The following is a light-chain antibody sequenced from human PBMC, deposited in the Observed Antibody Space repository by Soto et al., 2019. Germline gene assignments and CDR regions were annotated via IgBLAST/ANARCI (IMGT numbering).Light chain of an antibody. J-gene: IGLJ3*02. Sequence: QSALTQPPSASGSPGQSVTISCTGTSSDVGGYNYVSWYQQHPGKAPKLMIYDVSKRPSGVPDRFSGSKSGNTASLTVSGLQAADEDDYYCSSYAGSWVFGGGTKLTVL. V-gene: IGLV2-8*01. CDR2: DVS. CDR1: SSDVGGYNY. CDR3: SSYAGSWV.